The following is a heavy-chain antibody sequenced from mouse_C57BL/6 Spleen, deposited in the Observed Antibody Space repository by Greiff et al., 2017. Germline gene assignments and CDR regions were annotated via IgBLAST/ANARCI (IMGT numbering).Heavy chain of an antibody. D-gene: IGHD4-1*01. J-gene: IGHJ2*01. Sequence: QVHVKQSGAELVKPGASVKLSCKASGYTFTEYTIHWVKQRSGQGLEWIGWFYPGSGSIKYNEKFKDKATLTSDKSSSTVYMELSRLTSEDTAVYFCARHEVWDGFDYWGKGTTLTVSS. CDR3: ARHEVWDGFDY. CDR1: GYTFTEYT. V-gene: IGHV1-62-2*01. CDR2: FYPGSGSI.